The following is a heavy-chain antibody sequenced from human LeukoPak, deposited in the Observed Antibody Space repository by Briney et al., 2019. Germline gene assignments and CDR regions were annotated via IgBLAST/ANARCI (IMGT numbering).Heavy chain of an antibody. V-gene: IGHV3-23*01. CDR3: AKDIVVVPGANGGFVY. J-gene: IGHJ4*02. CDR1: GFTFSSDA. CDR2: ISGSGGTT. Sequence: GGSLSLSCAASGFTFSSDAMTWVRQAPGKGLEWVSGISGSGGTTKYADSVKGRFTISRDNSKNTLYLQMNSLRAEDTAVYYCAKDIVVVPGANGGFVYWGQGTLVTVSS. D-gene: IGHD2-2*01.